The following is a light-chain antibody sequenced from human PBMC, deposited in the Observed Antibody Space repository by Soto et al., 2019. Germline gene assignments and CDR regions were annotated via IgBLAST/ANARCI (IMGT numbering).Light chain of an antibody. J-gene: IGKJ1*01. CDR3: QHSNSYSEA. V-gene: IGKV1-5*03. CDR2: KAS. Sequence: DIQMTQSPSTLSGSVGDRVTITCRASQTISSWLAWYQQKPGKAPKLLIYKASTLKSGVQARFSGSGSGTEFTLTISSLQPDDFATYYCQHSNSYSEAFGQGTKVELK. CDR1: QTISSW.